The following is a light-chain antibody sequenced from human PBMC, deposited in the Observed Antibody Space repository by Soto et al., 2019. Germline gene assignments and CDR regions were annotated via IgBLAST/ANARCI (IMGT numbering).Light chain of an antibody. J-gene: IGKJ1*01. CDR1: QSISTS. CDR2: TSS. V-gene: IGKV1-39*01. CDR3: QQGYSRPRT. Sequence: DIQLTQSPSSLSASVGDRVTITCRASQSISTSLNWYQQKPGKAPNLLIFTSSNLESGVQSRFSGSGSGTDFTLTISSLQPEDFATYFCQQGYSRPRTFGQGTKVEIK.